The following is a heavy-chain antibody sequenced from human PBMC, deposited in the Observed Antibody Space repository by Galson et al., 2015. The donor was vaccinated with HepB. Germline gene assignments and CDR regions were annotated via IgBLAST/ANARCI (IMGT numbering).Heavy chain of an antibody. Sequence: SLRLSCAGSAFTFSTYCMGWVRQAPGKGLEWVANIRGDGGEKYYVDSVKGRFTISRDNARNSLYLQMNSLRAEDTAVYYCARGRSHAYWGQGTLVTVSS. J-gene: IGHJ4*02. V-gene: IGHV3-7*03. D-gene: IGHD6-13*01. CDR1: AFTFSTYC. CDR2: IRGDGGEK. CDR3: ARGRSHAY.